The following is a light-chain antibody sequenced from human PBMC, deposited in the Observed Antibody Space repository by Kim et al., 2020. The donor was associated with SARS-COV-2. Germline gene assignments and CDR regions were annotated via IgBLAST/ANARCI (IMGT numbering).Light chain of an antibody. V-gene: IGKV4-1*01. J-gene: IGKJ1*01. CDR3: QQYYTTPWT. Sequence: ATINCKSSQSVLSSSNNKNYLAWYQQKPGQPPKLLIYCASTRESGVPDRFSGSGSGTYFTLTISSLQAEDVAVYYCQQYYTTPWTFGQGTKVDIK. CDR1: QSVLSSSNNKNY. CDR2: CAS.